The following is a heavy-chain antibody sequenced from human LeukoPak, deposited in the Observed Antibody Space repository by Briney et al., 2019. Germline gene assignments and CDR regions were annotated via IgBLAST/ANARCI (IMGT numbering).Heavy chain of an antibody. V-gene: IGHV4-39*01. CDR2: FYYSGST. J-gene: IGHJ4*02. D-gene: IGHD2-2*01. CDR3: ARHKGQHTVDY. Sequence: SETLSLTCTVSGGSISSSDCNWGWIRQPPGRGLEWIGTFYYSGSTYYNPSLKSRVTISVDTSKNQFSLKLSSATAADTAVYYCARHKGQHTVDYWGQGTLVTVSS. CDR1: GGSISSSDCN.